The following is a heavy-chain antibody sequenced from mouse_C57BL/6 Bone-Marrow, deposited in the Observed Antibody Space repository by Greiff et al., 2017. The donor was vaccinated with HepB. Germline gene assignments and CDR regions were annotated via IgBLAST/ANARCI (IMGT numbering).Heavy chain of an antibody. V-gene: IGHV1-82*01. D-gene: IGHD1-1*01. Sequence: VKLVESGPELVKPGASVKISCKASGYAFSSSWMNWVKQRPGKGLEWIGRIYPGDGDTNYNGKFKGKATLTADKSSSTAYMQLSSLTSEDSAVYFCARSVYGSSPAWFAYWGQGTLVTVSA. CDR3: ARSVYGSSPAWFAY. CDR2: IYPGDGDT. CDR1: GYAFSSSW. J-gene: IGHJ3*01.